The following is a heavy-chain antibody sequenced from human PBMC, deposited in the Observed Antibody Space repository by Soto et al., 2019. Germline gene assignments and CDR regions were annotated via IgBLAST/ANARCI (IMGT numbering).Heavy chain of an antibody. CDR3: ARVEQLVPPYYYYGMDV. J-gene: IGHJ6*02. V-gene: IGHV3-74*01. CDR2: INSGGSST. CDR1: GFTFSSYW. Sequence: GGSLRLSCAASGFTFSSYWMHWVRQAPGKGLVWVSRINSGGSSTSYADSVKGRFTISRDNAKNTLYLQMNSLRAEDTAVYYCARVEQLVPPYYYYGMDVWGQGTTVTVSS. D-gene: IGHD6-6*01.